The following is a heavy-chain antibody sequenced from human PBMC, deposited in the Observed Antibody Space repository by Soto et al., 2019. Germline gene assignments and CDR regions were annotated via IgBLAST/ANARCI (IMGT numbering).Heavy chain of an antibody. D-gene: IGHD4-17*01. CDR1: GFTFSGYG. V-gene: IGHV3-48*03. Sequence: EVHLVESGGGSVQPGGSLRLSCAASGFTFSGYGMNWVRQAPGKGLEWISYITSSGSLIYYADSLKGRFTISRDNAKNSLFLQMNSLRAEDTDVYYCATTVTTVDYWGQGTLVTVSS. J-gene: IGHJ4*02. CDR3: ATTVTTVDY. CDR2: ITSSGSLI.